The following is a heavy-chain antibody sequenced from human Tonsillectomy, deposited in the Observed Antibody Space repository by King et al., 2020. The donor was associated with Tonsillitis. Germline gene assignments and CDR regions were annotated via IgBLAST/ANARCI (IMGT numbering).Heavy chain of an antibody. CDR3: ARSRPAAAGTGAFDV. J-gene: IGHJ3*01. Sequence: VQLVESGGGLVQPGGSLRLSCAASGFTFSSYRMTWVRQAPGKGLEWVASIYEDGGDKFYVDSVKGRFTISRDNAKNSLSLQMNSLRVEDSAVYHCARSRPAAAGTGAFDVWGQGTMVIVSS. V-gene: IGHV3-7*01. CDR1: GFTFSSYR. D-gene: IGHD6-13*01. CDR2: IYEDGGDK.